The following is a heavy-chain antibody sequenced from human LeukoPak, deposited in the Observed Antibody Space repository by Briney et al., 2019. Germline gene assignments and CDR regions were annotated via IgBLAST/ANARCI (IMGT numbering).Heavy chain of an antibody. CDR1: GYSISSGYY. D-gene: IGHD3-22*01. CDR2: IYHSGST. CDR3: ASISDSSGYYTDY. V-gene: IGHV4-38-2*02. Sequence: PSETLSLTCTVSGYSISSGYYWGWIRQPPGKGLEWIGSIYHSGSTYYNPSLKSRVTISVGTSKNQFSLKLSSVTAADTAVYYCASISDSSGYYTDYWGQGTLVTVSS. J-gene: IGHJ4*02.